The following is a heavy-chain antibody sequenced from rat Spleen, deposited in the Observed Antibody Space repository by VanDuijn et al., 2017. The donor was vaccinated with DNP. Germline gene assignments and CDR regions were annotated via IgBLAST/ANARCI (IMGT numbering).Heavy chain of an antibody. D-gene: IGHD1-2*01. Sequence: EVQLVESGGGLVQPGRSLKLSCAASGFRFSDYNMAWVRQAPKKGLEWVATIVYDGSGTYYGDSVTGRFTISRDNAKTTLYLQMDSLRSEDTATYYCATHGSISTISTGAMDVWGQGTSVTVSS. V-gene: IGHV5S10*01. J-gene: IGHJ4*01. CDR3: ATHGSISTISTGAMDV. CDR2: IVYDGSGT. CDR1: GFRFSDYN.